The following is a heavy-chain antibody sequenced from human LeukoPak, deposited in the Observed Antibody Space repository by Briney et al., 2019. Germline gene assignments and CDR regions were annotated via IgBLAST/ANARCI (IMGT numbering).Heavy chain of an antibody. CDR1: GGSFSGYY. CDR2: INHSGST. Sequence: SETLSLTFAVYGGSFSGYYWSWLGQPPGKGVEGMGEINHSGSTNYNPCLKSRVTISVDTSKNQFSLKLSSVTAADTAVYYCARGHYGSADRFDYWGQGTLVTVSS. J-gene: IGHJ4*02. CDR3: ARGHYGSADRFDY. D-gene: IGHD2-15*01. V-gene: IGHV4-34*01.